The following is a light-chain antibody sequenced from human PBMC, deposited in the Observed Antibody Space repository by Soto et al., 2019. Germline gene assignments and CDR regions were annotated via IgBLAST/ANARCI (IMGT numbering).Light chain of an antibody. CDR2: DVS. CDR1: SSDVGAYNY. Sequence: QSVLTQPASVSGSPGQSITISCTGTSSDVGAYNYVSWYQHRPGKAPKLMIYDVSNRPSGVSNRFSGSKSGNTASLTISGLQAEDEADYYCSSYTTSNTVVFGGGTKLTVL. CDR3: SSYTTSNTVV. V-gene: IGLV2-14*03. J-gene: IGLJ2*01.